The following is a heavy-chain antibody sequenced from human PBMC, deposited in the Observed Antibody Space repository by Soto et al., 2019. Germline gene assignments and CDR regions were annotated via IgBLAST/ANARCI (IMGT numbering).Heavy chain of an antibody. CDR3: AKDYDYGDSLPFDY. V-gene: IGHV3-23*01. D-gene: IGHD4-17*01. CDR2: IIGIGDTA. Sequence: EVQLLEAGGGLVQPGEPLRLSCAASGFTFRNYGMSWVRQAPGKGLEWLSAIIGIGDTAYYADSVRGRFTISRDNSKNTLYLQLNDLGAEDTAIYYCAKDYDYGDSLPFDYWGQGTLVTVSS. J-gene: IGHJ4*02. CDR1: GFTFRNYG.